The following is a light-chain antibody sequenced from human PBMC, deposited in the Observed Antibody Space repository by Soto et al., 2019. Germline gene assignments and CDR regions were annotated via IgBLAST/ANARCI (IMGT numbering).Light chain of an antibody. V-gene: IGKV3-15*01. CDR2: GAS. CDR3: QQSNNWPLT. Sequence: DIVMTQSPASLSVSPGERATLSCRASQSVGSNLAWYQQKPDQAPRLLIYGASTRATGIPARFRGSGSGTEFTLTITNLQSEDFAVYFCQQSNNWPLTFGGGTKVEIK. J-gene: IGKJ4*01. CDR1: QSVGSN.